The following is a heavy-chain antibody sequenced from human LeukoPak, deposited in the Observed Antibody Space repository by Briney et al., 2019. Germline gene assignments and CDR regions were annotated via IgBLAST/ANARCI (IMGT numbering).Heavy chain of an antibody. J-gene: IGHJ6*02. Sequence: SGTLSLTCAVSGDSMSSNNWWTWVRQPPAQGLVWVGEIHHDGSTNYNPSLRSRVTISMDKTKSHFSLIQNSVTAADTAVYYCARVPFDTDAYYYYFGMDVWGQGTTVTVSS. V-gene: IGHV4-4*02. D-gene: IGHD2-8*02. CDR3: ARVPFDTDAYYYYFGMDV. CDR2: IHHDGST. CDR1: GDSMSSNNW.